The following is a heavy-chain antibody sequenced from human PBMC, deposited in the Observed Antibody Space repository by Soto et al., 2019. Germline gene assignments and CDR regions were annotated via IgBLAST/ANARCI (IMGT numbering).Heavy chain of an antibody. CDR2: IYHSGTT. D-gene: IGHD6-19*01. CDR1: GDSITSIYH. V-gene: IGHV4-38-2*01. J-gene: IGHJ5*02. CDR3: ARASASGWGWFDP. Sequence: PSETLSLTCAVSGDSITSIYHWAWIRQPPGRGLEWVASIYHSGTTYYNPSLKSRVTISXDXXXXQXSXKXXXVTAXDTAVXYCARASASGWGWFDPWGQETLVTASS.